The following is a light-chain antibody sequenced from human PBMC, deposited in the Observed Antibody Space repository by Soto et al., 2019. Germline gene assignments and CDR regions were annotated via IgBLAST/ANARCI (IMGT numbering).Light chain of an antibody. CDR2: DAS. J-gene: IGKJ1*01. CDR3: QQHGSSPPRT. CDR1: QSASSY. V-gene: IGKV3-11*01. Sequence: EIVLTQSPATLSLSPGERATLSCRASQSASSYLAWYQQKPGQAPRLLIYDASNRATGIPARFSGSGSGTDFTLTISSLEPEDFAVYYCQQHGSSPPRTFGQGTKVEIK.